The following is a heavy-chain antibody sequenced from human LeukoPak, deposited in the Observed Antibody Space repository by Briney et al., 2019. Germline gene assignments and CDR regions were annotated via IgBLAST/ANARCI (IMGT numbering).Heavy chain of an antibody. CDR3: ARVLAAAGNNWFDP. CDR1: GFTFSSYG. D-gene: IGHD6-13*01. J-gene: IGHJ5*02. V-gene: IGHV4-39*07. CDR2: IYYSGST. Sequence: GSLRLSCAASGFTFSSYGMQWVRQPPGKGLEWIGSIYYSGSTYYNPSLKSRVTISVDTSKNQFSLKLSSVTAADTAVYYCARVLAAAGNNWFDPWGQGTLVTVSS.